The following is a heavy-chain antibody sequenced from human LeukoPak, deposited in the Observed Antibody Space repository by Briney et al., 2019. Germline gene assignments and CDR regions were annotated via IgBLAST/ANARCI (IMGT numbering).Heavy chain of an antibody. D-gene: IGHD3-22*01. J-gene: IGHJ5*02. Sequence: PSETLSLTCTVSGGSISSGGYYWSWIRQHPGKGLEWIGYIYYSGSTYYNPSLKSRVTISVDTSKNHFSLKLSSVTAADTAVYYCARKVYDSSGYDSNWFDPWGQGTLVTVSS. V-gene: IGHV4-31*03. CDR1: GGSISSGGYY. CDR3: ARKVYDSSGYDSNWFDP. CDR2: IYYSGST.